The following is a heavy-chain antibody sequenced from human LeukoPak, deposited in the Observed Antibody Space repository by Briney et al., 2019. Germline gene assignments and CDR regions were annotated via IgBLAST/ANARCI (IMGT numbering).Heavy chain of an antibody. J-gene: IGHJ5*02. CDR2: IYWNDDN. CDR1: GFSXSTSGMG. Sequence: SGPTLVNPTQTLTLTCSFSGFSXSTSGMGLXXXXXXXXXXXEWLALIYWNDDNLYSPSLKSRLTIAKDTSKNQVVLTMTNMDPVDTATYYCAHRRGYNWFDPWGQGTLVTVSS. CDR3: AHRRGYNWFDP. V-gene: IGHV2-5*01.